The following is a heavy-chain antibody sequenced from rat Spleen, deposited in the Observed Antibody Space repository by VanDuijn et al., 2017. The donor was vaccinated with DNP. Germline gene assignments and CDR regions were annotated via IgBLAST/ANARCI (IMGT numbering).Heavy chain of an antibody. CDR1: GITFRDYY. V-gene: IGHV5S23*01. CDR3: TRGAGSPYWSFDF. CDR2: ISTSGGST. D-gene: IGHD5-1*01. Sequence: EVQLVESGGGLVQPGRSLKLSCAASGITFRDYYMAWVRQVPKKGLEWVASISTSGGSTYYRDSVKGRFTISRDNAKSTLYLQMNSLRSEDTATYYCTRGAGSPYWSFDFWGPGTVVTVSS. J-gene: IGHJ1*01.